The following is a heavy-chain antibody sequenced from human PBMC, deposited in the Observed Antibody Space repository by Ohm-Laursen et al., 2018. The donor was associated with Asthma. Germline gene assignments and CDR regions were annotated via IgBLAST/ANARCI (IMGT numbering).Heavy chain of an antibody. CDR3: AKGSTYGMDV. Sequence: SLRLSCTASGFTFSNYGMHWVRQAPGKGLVWVAFISYDGGHKYYADSVKGRFTISRDNSKNTLYLQMNSLRPEDTAVYYCAKGSTYGMDVWGQGTTVTVSS. V-gene: IGHV3-30*18. J-gene: IGHJ6*02. CDR2: ISYDGGHK. CDR1: GFTFSNYG.